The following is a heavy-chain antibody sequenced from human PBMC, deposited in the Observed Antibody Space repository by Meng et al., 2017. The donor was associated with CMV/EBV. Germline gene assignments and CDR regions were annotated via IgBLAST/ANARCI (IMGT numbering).Heavy chain of an antibody. V-gene: IGHV3-48*04. J-gene: IGHJ6*02. Sequence: LTGAASGFTFSSYSMNWVRQAPGKGLEWVSYISSSSSTIYYADSVKGRFTISRDNAKNSLYLQMNSLRAEDTAVYYCARDLKGGYCSSTSCYPNYYYYGMDVWGQGPRSPSP. CDR2: ISSSSSTI. D-gene: IGHD2-2*01. CDR3: ARDLKGGYCSSTSCYPNYYYYGMDV. CDR1: GFTFSSYS.